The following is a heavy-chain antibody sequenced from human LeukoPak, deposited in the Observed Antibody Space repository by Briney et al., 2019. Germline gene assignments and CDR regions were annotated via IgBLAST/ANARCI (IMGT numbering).Heavy chain of an antibody. V-gene: IGHV4-31*03. D-gene: IGHD6-13*01. CDR1: GGSISSGCFY. Sequence: PSETLSLTCIVSGGSISSGCFYWGWIRQHPGKGLEWIGHIYYTGSTYYNPSLESRLTMSVDTSKNQFSLRLRSVTAADTAVYYCARGSSSYYNWFDPWGQGTLVAVSS. CDR3: ARGSSSYYNWFDP. CDR2: IYYTGST. J-gene: IGHJ5*02.